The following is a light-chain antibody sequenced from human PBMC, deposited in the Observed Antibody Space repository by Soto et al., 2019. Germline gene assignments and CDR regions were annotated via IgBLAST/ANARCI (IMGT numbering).Light chain of an antibody. J-gene: IGLJ2*01. CDR2: VVT. Sequence: QSVLTQPASVSGSPGQSITISCTGTASDIGAYNYVSWYQQHPGKAPKLMIFVVTDRPSGVSNRFSGSKSGNTASLTISGLQAEDEADYYCCSYAGSSTFVVFGGGTKLTVL. CDR1: ASDIGAYNY. CDR3: CSYAGSSTFVV. V-gene: IGLV2-23*02.